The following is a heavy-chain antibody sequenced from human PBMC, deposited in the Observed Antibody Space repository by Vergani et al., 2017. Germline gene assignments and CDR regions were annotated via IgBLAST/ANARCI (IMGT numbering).Heavy chain of an antibody. Sequence: QVQLHESGPGLVKPSQTLSLTCTVSGGSITSGSFYWSWIRQPAGKGLEWIGRIHSSGTTNYNPSLKSRVTLSVDTSKNQLSLRMTSVTAADTAVYYCARGYYGRGDYWGQGTLVTVSS. CDR3: ARGYYGRGDY. J-gene: IGHJ4*02. D-gene: IGHD3-16*01. V-gene: IGHV4-61*02. CDR2: IHSSGTT. CDR1: GGSITSGSFY.